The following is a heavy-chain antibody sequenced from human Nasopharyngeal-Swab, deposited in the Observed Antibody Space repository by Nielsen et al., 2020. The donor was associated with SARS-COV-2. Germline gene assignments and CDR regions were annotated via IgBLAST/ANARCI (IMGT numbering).Heavy chain of an antibody. Sequence: GGSLRLSCAASGFTFSTYAMSWVRQAPGKGLEWVAVIHRGGSSSYFADSVKGRFTLSRENSKNTLYLHMNGLRAEDTAVYYCARGGALNWYIDRWGRGTLVTVS. J-gene: IGHJ2*01. CDR2: IHRGGSSS. CDR1: GFTFSTYA. CDR3: ARGGALNWYIDR. V-gene: IGHV3-23*03.